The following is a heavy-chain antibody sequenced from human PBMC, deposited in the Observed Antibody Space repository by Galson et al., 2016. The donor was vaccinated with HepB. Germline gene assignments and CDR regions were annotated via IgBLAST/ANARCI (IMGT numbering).Heavy chain of an antibody. CDR3: ARALYYYDSGSYYNRIRRNYYDGMDV. J-gene: IGHJ6*02. CDR2: MNPNNGNT. D-gene: IGHD3-10*01. V-gene: IGHV1-8*01. CDR1: GHTFSRHD. Sequence: SVKVSCKASGHTFSRHDINWVRQATGQGLEWVGWMNPNNGNTGYAQKFQGRVTMTSNSSISTAYMEVSSLRSEDTAVYYCARALYYYDSGSYYNRIRRNYYDGMDVWGQGTTVTVSS.